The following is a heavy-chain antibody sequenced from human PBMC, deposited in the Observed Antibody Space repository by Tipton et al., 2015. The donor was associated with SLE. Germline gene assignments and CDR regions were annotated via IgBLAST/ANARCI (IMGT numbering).Heavy chain of an antibody. D-gene: IGHD3-10*01. Sequence: LRLSCTVSGGSISSSSYYWGWIRQPPGKGLEWIGSIYYSGSTYYNPSLKSRVTISVDRSKNQLSLKLSSVTAADTAVYYCARAGEAAFDYWGQGTLVTVSS. CDR2: IYYSGST. V-gene: IGHV4-39*07. J-gene: IGHJ4*02. CDR1: GGSISSSSYY. CDR3: ARAGEAAFDY.